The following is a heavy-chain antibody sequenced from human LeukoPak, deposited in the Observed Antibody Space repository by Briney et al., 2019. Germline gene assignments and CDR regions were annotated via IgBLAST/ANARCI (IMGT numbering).Heavy chain of an antibody. J-gene: IGHJ6*03. D-gene: IGHD4-11*01. CDR2: IYISGST. CDR3: ARLAGVTEYYYYYYMDV. Sequence: SETLSFTCTVSGDSINTASDYWTWIRRPAGKGLEWIGRIYISGSTNYNPSLKSRVTISIDASKNQFSLRLSSVTAADTAVYYCARLAGVTEYYYYYYMDVWGKGTTVTVSS. CDR1: GDSINTASDY. V-gene: IGHV4-61*02.